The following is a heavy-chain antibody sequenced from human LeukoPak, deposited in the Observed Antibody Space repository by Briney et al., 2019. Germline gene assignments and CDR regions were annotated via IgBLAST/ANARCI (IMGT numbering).Heavy chain of an antibody. CDR3: AREIDWGIAAAGTGY. V-gene: IGHV1-8*01. J-gene: IGHJ1*01. D-gene: IGHD6-13*01. Sequence: EASVNVSCKASGYTFTSYDINWVRQATGQGLEWMGWMNPNSGNTGYAQKFQGRVTMTRNTSISTAYMELSSLRSEDTAVYYGAREIDWGIAAAGTGYGGQGTLVTVSS. CDR1: GYTFTSYD. CDR2: MNPNSGNT.